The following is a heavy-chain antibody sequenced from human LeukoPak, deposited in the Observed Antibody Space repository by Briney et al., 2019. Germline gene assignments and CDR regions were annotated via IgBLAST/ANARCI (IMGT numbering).Heavy chain of an antibody. Sequence: SVTVSCTASGGTFSSYAISWVRQAPGQGLEWMGGIIPIFATANYAQKFQGRVTITADESTSTAYMELSSLRSEDTAVYYCTRGPITTRSHFDYWGQGTLVTVSS. CDR3: TRGPITTRSHFDY. D-gene: IGHD3-22*01. J-gene: IGHJ4*02. CDR2: IIPIFATA. V-gene: IGHV1-69*13. CDR1: GGTFSSYA.